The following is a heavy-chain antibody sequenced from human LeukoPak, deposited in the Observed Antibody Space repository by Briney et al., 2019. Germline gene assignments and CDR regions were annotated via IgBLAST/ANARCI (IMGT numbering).Heavy chain of an antibody. D-gene: IGHD6-13*01. CDR3: AKEGPTIAAAGLLYFDY. J-gene: IGHJ4*02. V-gene: IGHV3-48*01. CDR2: ISASRGIT. CDR1: GFNYSSYT. Sequence: GGSLRLSCAASGFNYSSYTMNWVRQAPGMGLEWLSYISASRGITYYADSVKGRFTISRDNSKNTLYLQMSSLRAEDTAVYYCAKEGPTIAAAGLLYFDYWGQGTLVTVSS.